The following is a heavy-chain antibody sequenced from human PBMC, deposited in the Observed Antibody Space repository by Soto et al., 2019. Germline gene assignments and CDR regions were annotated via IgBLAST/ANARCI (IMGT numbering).Heavy chain of an antibody. CDR3: VAGTYYVFR. V-gene: IGHV4-34*01. D-gene: IGHD3-3*01. CDR2: INHIGST. J-gene: IGHJ3*01. Sequence: QVQLQQWGAGLLKPSETLSLTCAVSGGSLSDYSWNWIRQSPGKGLEWIGDINHIGSTNYNPPLKSRVTISLDTSKKQFSLKATSVTAADTAVYYCVAGTYYVFRWGQGTMVTVSS. CDR1: GGSLSDYS.